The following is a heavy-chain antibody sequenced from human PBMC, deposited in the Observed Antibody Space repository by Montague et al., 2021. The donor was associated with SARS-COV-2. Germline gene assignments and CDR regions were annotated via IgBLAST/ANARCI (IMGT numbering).Heavy chain of an antibody. Sequence: SETLSLTCTVSGGSISSNYWNWIRQPQGRGLEWIGYIYYSGSTNYNSSLKSRVTISADTSKNHYSLKLRPVTAADTAVYYCACAISGPDYFDYWGQGTLATVSS. V-gene: IGHV4-59*01. D-gene: IGHD3-10*01. J-gene: IGHJ4*02. CDR2: IYYSGST. CDR3: ACAISGPDYFDY. CDR1: GGSISSNY.